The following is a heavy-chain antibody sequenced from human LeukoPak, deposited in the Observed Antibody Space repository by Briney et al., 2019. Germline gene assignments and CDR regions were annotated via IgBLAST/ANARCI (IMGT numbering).Heavy chain of an antibody. CDR2: IIPILGIA. J-gene: IGHJ6*02. V-gene: IGHV1-69*04. D-gene: IGHD3-10*01. CDR1: GGTFSSYA. CDR3: AREDLGVGTVRGGSAYYGMDV. Sequence: SVKVSCKASGGTFSSYAISWVRQAPGQGLEWMGRIIPILGIANYAQKFQGRVTITADKSTSTAYMELSSLRSEDTAVYYCAREDLGVGTVRGGSAYYGMDVWGQGTTVTVSS.